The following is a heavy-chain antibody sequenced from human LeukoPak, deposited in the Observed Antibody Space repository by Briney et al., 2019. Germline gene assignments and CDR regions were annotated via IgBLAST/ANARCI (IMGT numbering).Heavy chain of an antibody. D-gene: IGHD3-22*01. CDR1: GFTFSSYS. CDR3: ARVLAGYYDSSGYSGNDAFDI. Sequence: KPGGSLRLSCAASGFTFSSYSMNWVHQAPGKGLEWVSSISSSSSYIYYADSVKGRFTISRDNAKNSLYLQMNSLRAEDTAVYYCARVLAGYYDSSGYSGNDAFDIWGQGTMVTVSS. V-gene: IGHV3-21*01. CDR2: ISSSSSYI. J-gene: IGHJ3*02.